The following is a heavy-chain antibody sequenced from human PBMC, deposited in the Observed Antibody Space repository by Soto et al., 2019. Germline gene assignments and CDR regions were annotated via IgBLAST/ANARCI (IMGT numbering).Heavy chain of an antibody. J-gene: IGHJ2*01. Sequence: QVQIVQSGAEVKKPGASVKLSCKGSGYTFSYYNVHWVRQAPGQRLEWMGWIHADNGNAKYSQNFQGRVTITRDPSGNTAYMELSNLISEDTAVYSCARELDYWYFDLWGRGTLVTVSS. CDR1: GYTFSYYN. V-gene: IGHV1-3*01. CDR2: IHADNGNA. D-gene: IGHD1-1*01. CDR3: ARELDYWYFDL.